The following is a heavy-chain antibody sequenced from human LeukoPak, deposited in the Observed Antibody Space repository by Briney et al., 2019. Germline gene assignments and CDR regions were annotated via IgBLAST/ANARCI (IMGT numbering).Heavy chain of an antibody. CDR2: ISGSGGST. J-gene: IGHJ4*02. D-gene: IGHD5-18*01. CDR3: AKESPPPTWIQLWKPHRDFDY. CDR1: GFTFSSYS. Sequence: TGESLRLSCAASGFTFSSYSMSWVRQAPGKGLEWVSAISGSGGSTYYADSVKGRFTISRDNSKNTLYLQMNSLRAEDTAVYYCAKESPPPTWIQLWKPHRDFDYWGQGTLVTVSS. V-gene: IGHV3-23*01.